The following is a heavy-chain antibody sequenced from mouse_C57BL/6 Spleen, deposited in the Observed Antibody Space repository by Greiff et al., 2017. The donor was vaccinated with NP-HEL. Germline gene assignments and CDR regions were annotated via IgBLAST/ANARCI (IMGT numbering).Heavy chain of an antibody. V-gene: IGHV1-82*01. CDR3: ARGYDYAMDY. CDR2: IYPGDGDT. Sequence: LVESGPELVKPGASVKISCKASGYAFSSSWMNWVKQRPGKGLEWIGRIYPGDGDTNYNGKFKGKATLTADKSSSTAYMQLSSLTSEDSAVYFCARGYDYAMDYWGQGTSVTVSS. D-gene: IGHD2-3*01. CDR1: GYAFSSSW. J-gene: IGHJ4*01.